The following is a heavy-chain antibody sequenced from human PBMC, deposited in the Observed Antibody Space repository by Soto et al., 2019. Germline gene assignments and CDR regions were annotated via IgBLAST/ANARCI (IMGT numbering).Heavy chain of an antibody. CDR2: MNPNSGNT. J-gene: IGHJ4*02. D-gene: IGHD3-3*01. Sequence: ASVKVSCKASGYTFTSYDINWVRQATGQGLEWMGWMNPNSGNTGYAQKFQDRVTMTRNTSISTAYMELSSLRSEDTAVYYCASGDYDFWSGYYFDYWGQGTLVTVSS. V-gene: IGHV1-8*01. CDR3: ASGDYDFWSGYYFDY. CDR1: GYTFTSYD.